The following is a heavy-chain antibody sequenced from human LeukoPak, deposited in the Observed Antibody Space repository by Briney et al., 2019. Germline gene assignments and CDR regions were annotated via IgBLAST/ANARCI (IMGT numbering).Heavy chain of an antibody. J-gene: IGHJ6*03. Sequence: SETLSLTCTVSGGSISNSGCYWGWIRQPPGKGLEWIGYIYYSGSTIYNPSLRSRVTISVDMSKNQFSLKLNSVTAADTALYYCARGYCSSTSCYTGYYYFYMDVWGKGITVTVSS. D-gene: IGHD2-2*02. V-gene: IGHV4-61*05. CDR3: ARGYCSSTSCYTGYYYFYMDV. CDR2: IYYSGST. CDR1: GGSISNSGCY.